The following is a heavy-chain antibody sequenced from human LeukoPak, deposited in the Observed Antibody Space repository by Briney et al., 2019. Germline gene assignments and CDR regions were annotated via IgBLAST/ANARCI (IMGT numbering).Heavy chain of an antibody. CDR3: ASEVRFGGAFDI. Sequence: SVKVSCKASGGTFSSYAISWVRQAPGQGLEWMGGIIPIFGTANYAQKFQGRVTITADKSTSTAYMELSSLRSEDTAVYYCASEVRFGGAFDIWGQGTMVTVS. D-gene: IGHD4-23*01. CDR2: IIPIFGTA. J-gene: IGHJ3*02. CDR1: GGTFSSYA. V-gene: IGHV1-69*06.